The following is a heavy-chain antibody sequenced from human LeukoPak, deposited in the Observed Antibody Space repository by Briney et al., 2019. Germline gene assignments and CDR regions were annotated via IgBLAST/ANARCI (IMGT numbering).Heavy chain of an antibody. CDR2: IWYDGSNK. CDR3: ARDQAYDILTGGVDY. CDR1: GFTFSSYG. Sequence: GRSLRLSCAASGFTFSSYGMHWVRQAPGKGLEWVAVIWYDGSNKYYADSVKGRFTISRDNSKNTLYLQMNSLRAEDTAVYYCARDQAYDILTGGVDYWGQGTLVTVSS. V-gene: IGHV3-33*08. J-gene: IGHJ4*02. D-gene: IGHD3-9*01.